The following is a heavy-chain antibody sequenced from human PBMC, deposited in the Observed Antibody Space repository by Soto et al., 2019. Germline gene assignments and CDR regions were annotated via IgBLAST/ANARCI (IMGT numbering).Heavy chain of an antibody. CDR1: GGSFSGYY. V-gene: IGHV4-34*01. CDR2: INHSGST. J-gene: IGHJ5*02. CDR3: ARYRSSRVVPAAMPGVLPPGRGTNWFDP. Sequence: SETLSLTCAVYGGSFSGYYWSWIRQPPGKGLEWIGEINHSGSTNYNPSLKSRVTISVDTSRNQFSLKLSSVTAADTAVYYCARYRSSRVVPAAMPGVLPPGRGTNWFDPWGQGTLVTVSS. D-gene: IGHD2-2*01.